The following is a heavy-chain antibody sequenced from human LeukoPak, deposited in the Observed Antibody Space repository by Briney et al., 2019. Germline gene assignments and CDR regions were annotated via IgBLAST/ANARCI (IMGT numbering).Heavy chain of an antibody. J-gene: IGHJ6*02. CDR1: GLNFNSHT. D-gene: IGHD3-10*01. Sequence: PGGSLRLSCVASGLNFNSHTMKWVRQAPGKGLEWDSSISSDSNSIYHADSVKGRFTISRDNAKNSLYLQMNSLRAEDTAVYYCARMEKFYYGSGGFSPPLMDVWGQGTTVIVSS. CDR2: ISSDSNSI. V-gene: IGHV3-21*01. CDR3: ARMEKFYYGSGGFSPPLMDV.